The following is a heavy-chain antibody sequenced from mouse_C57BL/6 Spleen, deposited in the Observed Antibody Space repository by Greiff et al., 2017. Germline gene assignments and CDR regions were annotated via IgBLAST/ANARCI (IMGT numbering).Heavy chain of an antibody. CDR1: GYTFTSYW. CDR2: IHPNSGST. J-gene: IGHJ1*03. CDR3: ARTDYGSRGYFDV. Sequence: VQLQQPGAELVKPGASVKLSCKASGYTFTSYWMHWVKQRPGQGLEWIGMIHPNSGSTNYNEKFKSKATLTVDKSSSTAYMQLSSLTSEDSAVYYCARTDYGSRGYFDVWGTGTTVTVSS. D-gene: IGHD1-1*01. V-gene: IGHV1-64*01.